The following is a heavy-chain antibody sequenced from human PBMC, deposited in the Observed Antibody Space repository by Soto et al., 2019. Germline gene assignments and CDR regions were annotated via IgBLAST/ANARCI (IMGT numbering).Heavy chain of an antibody. D-gene: IGHD5-18*01. J-gene: IGHJ4*02. Sequence: PGESLKISCKGSVYSFTSYWIAWVRQMPGKGLEWMGIIYPGDSDTRYSPSFQGQVTISADKSISTAYLQWSSLKASDTAMYYCARHSSGTAMVINYFDYWGQGTLVTVSS. CDR3: ARHSSGTAMVINYFDY. CDR1: VYSFTSYW. CDR2: IYPGDSDT. V-gene: IGHV5-51*01.